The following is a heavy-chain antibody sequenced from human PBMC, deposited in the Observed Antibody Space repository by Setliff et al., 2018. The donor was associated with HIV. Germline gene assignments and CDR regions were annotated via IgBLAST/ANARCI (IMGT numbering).Heavy chain of an antibody. J-gene: IGHJ6*02. D-gene: IGHD3-3*01. CDR3: ARDLRDGFEEWFSTLGDGMDV. V-gene: IGHV1-2*02. CDR1: GYIFIRYY. CDR2: INPHTGVT. Sequence: ASVKVSCKTSGYIFIRYYIFWVRQAPGQGLEWMGNINPHTGVTKYAEKFQGRVTMTRDASINTIYMELSRLRSDETAVYYCARDLRDGFEEWFSTLGDGMDVWGQGTTVTVSS.